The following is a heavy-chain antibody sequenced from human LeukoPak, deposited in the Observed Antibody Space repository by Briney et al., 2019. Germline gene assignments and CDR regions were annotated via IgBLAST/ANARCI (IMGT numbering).Heavy chain of an antibody. CDR3: ARRNSVTQGLDN. D-gene: IGHD5/OR15-5a*01. CDR2: IRNKANSYTT. V-gene: IGHV3-72*01. J-gene: IGHJ4*02. Sequence: PGGSLRLSCAASGFSFSDHYMDWVRQAPGKGLEWIGRIRNKANSYTTEYAASVKGRFTVSRDDSKNSLFLQMNSLESEDTAVYYCARRNSVTQGLDNWGQGTLVTVSS. CDR1: GFSFSDHY.